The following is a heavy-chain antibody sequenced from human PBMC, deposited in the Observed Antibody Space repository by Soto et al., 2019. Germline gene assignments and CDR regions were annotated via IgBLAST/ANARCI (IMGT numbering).Heavy chain of an antibody. CDR3: VKDRFAGRFDY. D-gene: IGHD3-16*01. J-gene: IGHJ4*02. V-gene: IGHV3-23*04. Sequence: DVQLVDSGGGMVQPGGSLRLSCAASGFTFSNYAMSWVRQATGKGLEWVSLVSATAGTTYYTDSLKGRFTISRDNSRTTVYLLMNSLRSHSAAVYYCVKDRFAGRFDYWGEVTLGTFSS. CDR2: VSATAGTT. CDR1: GFTFSNYA.